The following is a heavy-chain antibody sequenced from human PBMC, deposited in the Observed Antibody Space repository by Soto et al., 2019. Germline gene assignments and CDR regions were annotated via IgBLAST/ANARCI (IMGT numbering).Heavy chain of an antibody. V-gene: IGHV4-34*01. D-gene: IGHD5-12*01. J-gene: IGHJ4*02. Sequence: QVQLQQWGAGLLKPSETLSLNCAVNGGSLSGYYWSWIRQPPGKGLEWIGEIKDGGYTNYSPSLMSRPPIAADSSNITFSLRLNSVTAADTGVYYCARGQEGVVATHWDQGALVPVSS. CDR2: IKDGGYT. CDR1: GGSLSGYY. CDR3: ARGQEGVVATH.